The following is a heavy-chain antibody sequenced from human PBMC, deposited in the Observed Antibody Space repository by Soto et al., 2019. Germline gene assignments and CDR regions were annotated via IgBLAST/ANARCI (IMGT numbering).Heavy chain of an antibody. CDR1: AGSLSVYY. V-gene: IGHV4-59*01. CDR3: ARGVGSSPQRC. J-gene: IGHJ4*02. Sequence: PSQTVSLPCTIYAGSLSVYYWSWIRQSPKQGIAWIGYVYYNGWSYYSPSLKSRVTISATTSKNPSSLKLTSATAAVSAAHHCARGVGSSPQRCWGRGTLVTVSS. CDR2: VYYNGWS. D-gene: IGHD1-26*01.